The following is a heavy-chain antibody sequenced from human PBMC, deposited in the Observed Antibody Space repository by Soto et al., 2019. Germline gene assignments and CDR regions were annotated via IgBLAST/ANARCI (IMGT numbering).Heavy chain of an antibody. D-gene: IGHD2-2*01. V-gene: IGHV3-7*04. J-gene: IGHJ4*02. CDR2: IRQDGSEK. CDR1: GFTFSSNW. CDR3: AREIVVARGASYFDY. Sequence: EVQLVESGGNLVQPGGSLRLSCVGSGFTFSSNWMTWVRQAPGKGLKWVGNIRQDGSEKNYVDSVRGRFTISRDNAKNSLYLQINSLRAEDTAVYYCAREIVVARGASYFDYWGPGTLVTVSS.